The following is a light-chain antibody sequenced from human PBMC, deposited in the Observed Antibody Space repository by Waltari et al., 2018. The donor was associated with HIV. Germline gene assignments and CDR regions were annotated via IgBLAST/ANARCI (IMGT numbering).Light chain of an antibody. CDR1: SANIERNY. J-gene: IGLJ2*01. V-gene: IGLV1-47*01. CDR3: AAWDDSLRGV. CDR2: RNN. Sequence: QPVLTQPPSASGTPGQRVTIYCSGSSANIERNYVYWYQQLPGPAPKLLFYRNNQRPSGVPDRFSGSKSGTSASLAISGLRSEDESEYYCAAWDDSLRGVFGGGTKLTVL.